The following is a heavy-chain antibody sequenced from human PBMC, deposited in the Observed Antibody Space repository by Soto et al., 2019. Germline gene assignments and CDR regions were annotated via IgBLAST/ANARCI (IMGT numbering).Heavy chain of an antibody. CDR3: ARGLKLRYFDWTYYYMDV. V-gene: IGHV3-33*01. D-gene: IGHD3-9*01. CDR1: GFTFSSYG. Sequence: QVQLVESGGGVVQPGRSLRLSCAASGFTFSSYGMHWVRQAPGKGLEWVAVIWYDGSNKYYADSVKGRFTISRDNSKNTLYLQMNSLRAEDTAVYYCARGLKLRYFDWTYYYMDVWGKGTTVTVSS. CDR2: IWYDGSNK. J-gene: IGHJ6*03.